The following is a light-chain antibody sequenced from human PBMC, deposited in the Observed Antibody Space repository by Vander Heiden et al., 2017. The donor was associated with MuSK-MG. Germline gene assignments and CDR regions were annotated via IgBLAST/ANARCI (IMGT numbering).Light chain of an antibody. CDR1: QSLNTW. CDR3: QQYSEYSQT. Sequence: DIQVTQSPSTQSASVGDTVTITCRASQSLNTWLAWYQQKPGRAPTLLIYDGSSLQRGVPSRCRGSGSGTVFTLTSTSLQPDDFATYYCQQYSEYSQTFGQGTKVEI. CDR2: DGS. J-gene: IGKJ1*01. V-gene: IGKV1-5*01.